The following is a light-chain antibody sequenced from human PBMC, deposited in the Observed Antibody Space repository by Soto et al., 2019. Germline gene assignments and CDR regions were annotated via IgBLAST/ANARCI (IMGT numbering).Light chain of an antibody. CDR3: GSSIXGSAYV. V-gene: IGLV2-14*03. J-gene: IGLJ1*01. CDR2: DVT. Sequence: QSALTQPASVSGSPGQSITISCTGTSRDIGGYNYVSWYKQHPGEPPKLLIYDVTNRPSGISNRFSGSKSGNTASLTISGLQTDDEADYYCGSSIXGSAYVFGTGTKVTVL. CDR1: SRDIGGYNY.